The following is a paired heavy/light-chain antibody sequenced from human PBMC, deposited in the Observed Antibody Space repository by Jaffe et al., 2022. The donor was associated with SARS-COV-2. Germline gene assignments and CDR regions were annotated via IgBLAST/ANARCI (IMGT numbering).Light chain of an antibody. V-gene: IGLV3-21*02. Sequence: SYVLTQPPSVSVAPGQTARITCGGNNIGSKSVHWYQQKPGQAPVLVVYDDSDRPSGIPERFSGSNSGNTATLTISRVEAGDEADYYCQVWDSSSDQGVFGGGTKLTVL. CDR2: DDS. CDR3: QVWDSSSDQGV. J-gene: IGLJ3*02. CDR1: NIGSKS.
Heavy chain of an antibody. V-gene: IGHV3-23*01. CDR1: GFTFSSYA. Sequence: EVQLLESGGGLVQPGGSLRLSCAASGFTFSSYAMSWVRQAPGKGLEWVSAISGSGGSTYYADSVKGRFTISRDNSKNTLYLQMNSLRAEDTAVYYCAKRTVEYYDFWSGSVDYFDYWGQGTLVTVSS. CDR3: AKRTVEYYDFWSGSVDYFDY. J-gene: IGHJ4*02. CDR2: ISGSGGST. D-gene: IGHD3-3*01.